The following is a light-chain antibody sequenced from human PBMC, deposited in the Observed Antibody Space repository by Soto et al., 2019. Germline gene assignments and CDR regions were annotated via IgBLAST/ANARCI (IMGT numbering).Light chain of an antibody. CDR3: HRIG. V-gene: IGKV1-5*01. CDR2: DAS. J-gene: IGKJ1*01. Sequence: DIQMTQSPSTLSASVGDRVTITCRASQSISSWLAWYQQKPGKAPKLLIYDASSLESGVPSRFSGSGSGTEFTLPISSLQPDDFATYYCHRIGFGQGTKVEIK. CDR1: QSISSW.